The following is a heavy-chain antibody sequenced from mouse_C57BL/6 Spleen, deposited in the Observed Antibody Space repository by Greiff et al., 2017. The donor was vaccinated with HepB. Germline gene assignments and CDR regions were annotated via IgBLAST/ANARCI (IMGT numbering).Heavy chain of an antibody. CDR1: GYAFTNYL. CDR3: AREGVVAYQYYFDY. D-gene: IGHD1-1*01. CDR2: INPESGGT. V-gene: IGHV1-54*01. J-gene: IGHJ2*01. Sequence: QVQLQQSGAELVRPGTSVKVSCKASGYAFTNYLIEWVKQRPGQGLEWIGVINPESGGTNYNEKFKGKATLTADKSSSTAYMQLSSLTSEDSAVYFCAREGVVAYQYYFDYWGQGTTLTVSS.